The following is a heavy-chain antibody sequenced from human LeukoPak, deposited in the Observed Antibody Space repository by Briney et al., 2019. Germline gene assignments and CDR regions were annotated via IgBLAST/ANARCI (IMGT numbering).Heavy chain of an antibody. J-gene: IGHJ4*02. CDR1: GASVTTSY. Sequence: SETLSLTCTVSGASVTTSYWSWIRQSAGKGLEWIGRVYISGDTKYNPSLMGRVFMSLDVSKGQFSLSLRSVTAADTAVYFCARLIAEVGRGTNYFDTWGQGTPVTVSP. D-gene: IGHD2-21*01. CDR2: VYISGDT. CDR3: ARLIAEVGRGTNYFDT. V-gene: IGHV4-4*07.